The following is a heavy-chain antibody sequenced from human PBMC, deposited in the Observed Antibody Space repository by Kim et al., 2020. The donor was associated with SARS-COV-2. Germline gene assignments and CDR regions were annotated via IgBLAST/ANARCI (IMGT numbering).Heavy chain of an antibody. Sequence: KFQGRVTITADESTSTAYMELSSLRAEDTAVYYCARASTRSYGDYVSFTYWGQGTLVTVSS. J-gene: IGHJ4*02. CDR3: ARASTRSYGDYVSFTY. V-gene: IGHV1-69*01. D-gene: IGHD4-17*01.